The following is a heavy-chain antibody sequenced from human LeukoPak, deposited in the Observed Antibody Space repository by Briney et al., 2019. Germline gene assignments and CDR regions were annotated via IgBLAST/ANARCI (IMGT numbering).Heavy chain of an antibody. D-gene: IGHD1-14*01. CDR1: GFPFSSFE. Sequence: GGSLRLSCAASGFPFSSFEMNWVRQAPGQGLEWISYISKNGGTIYSADSVKGRFTISRDNAKNSLYLQMNSLRVEDTAVYYCARDFGIVDNRFDYWGQGALVTVSS. CDR2: ISKNGGTI. V-gene: IGHV3-48*03. J-gene: IGHJ4*02. CDR3: ARDFGIVDNRFDY.